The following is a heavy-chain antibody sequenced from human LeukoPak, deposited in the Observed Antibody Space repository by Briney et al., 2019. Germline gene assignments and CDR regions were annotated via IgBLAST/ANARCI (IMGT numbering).Heavy chain of an antibody. CDR1: GFTFSSYA. D-gene: IGHD3-10*01. J-gene: IGHJ4*02. CDR3: AKDRGWCGELLPYFDY. CDR2: ISGSGGST. Sequence: PGGSLRLSRAASGFTFSSYAMSWVRQAPGEGREWVSAISGSGGSTYYADSVKGRFTISRDNSKNTLYLQMNSLRAEDTAVYYCAKDRGWCGELLPYFDYWGQGTLVTVSS. V-gene: IGHV3-23*01.